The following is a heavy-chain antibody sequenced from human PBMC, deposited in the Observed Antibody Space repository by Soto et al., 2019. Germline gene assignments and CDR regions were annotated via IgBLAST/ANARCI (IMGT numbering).Heavy chain of an antibody. CDR3: ANDYGDYLEGYFDY. CDR2: ISYDGSNK. J-gene: IGHJ4*02. Sequence: HPGGSLRISCAASGFTFSSYGMHWVRQAPGKGLEWVAVISYDGSNKYYADSVKGRFTISRDNSKNTLYLQMNSLRAEDTAVYYCANDYGDYLEGYFDYWGQGTLVTVSS. D-gene: IGHD4-17*01. V-gene: IGHV3-30*18. CDR1: GFTFSSYG.